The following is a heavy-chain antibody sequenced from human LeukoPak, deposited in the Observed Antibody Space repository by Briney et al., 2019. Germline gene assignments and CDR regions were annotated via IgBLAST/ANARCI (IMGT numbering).Heavy chain of an antibody. J-gene: IGHJ6*02. Sequence: GSLRLSCAASGFAFSTYEMNWVRQAPGKGLEWISYISSSGGGETIYYADSVKGRFSISRDNAKNSIYLQMNSLRAEGTAVYFCARVGYHYGMDVWGQGTTVTVSS. V-gene: IGHV3-48*03. CDR2: ISSSGGGETI. CDR3: ARVGYHYGMDV. CDR1: GFAFSTYE.